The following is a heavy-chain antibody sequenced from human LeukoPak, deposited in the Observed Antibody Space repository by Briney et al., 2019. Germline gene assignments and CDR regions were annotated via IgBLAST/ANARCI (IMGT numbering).Heavy chain of an antibody. V-gene: IGHV3-30*02. Sequence: GGSLRLSCAASGFTFSSYGMHWVRQAPGKGLEWVAFIRYDGSNKYYADSVKGRFTISRDNSKNTLYLQMNSLRAEDTAVYYCAKAGEGTGTVTTLGYMDVWGKGTTVTVSS. D-gene: IGHD4-11*01. CDR2: IRYDGSNK. CDR1: GFTFSSYG. CDR3: AKAGEGTGTVTTLGYMDV. J-gene: IGHJ6*03.